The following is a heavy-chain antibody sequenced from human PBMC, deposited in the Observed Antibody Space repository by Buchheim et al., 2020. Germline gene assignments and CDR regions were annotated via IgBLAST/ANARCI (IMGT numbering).Heavy chain of an antibody. Sequence: EVQLLESGGGLVQPGGSLRLSCAASEFTFSNYAMSWVRQAPGKGLEWVSTISSSGSSTYHADSVKGRFTISRDNSKNTLYLQMNSLRAEDTALYYCVKGPTPGDLRYYFDYWGQGTL. V-gene: IGHV3-23*01. CDR1: EFTFSNYA. CDR3: VKGPTPGDLRYYFDY. J-gene: IGHJ4*02. CDR2: ISSSGSST. D-gene: IGHD3-10*01.